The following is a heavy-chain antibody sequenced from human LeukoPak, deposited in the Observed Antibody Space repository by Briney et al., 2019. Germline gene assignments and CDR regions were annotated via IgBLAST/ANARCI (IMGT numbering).Heavy chain of an antibody. J-gene: IGHJ4*02. D-gene: IGHD3-3*01. CDR2: ISRSGSDT. CDR1: GFTFSNYA. Sequence: GGSLRLSCAASGFTFSNYAMNWVRQAPGKGLEWVSAISRSGSDTYYADSVKGRFTISRDNSKNMTFLQMSNLRVDDTAIYYCAKISSLEISCWGQGTLVTVSS. CDR3: AKISSLEISC. V-gene: IGHV3-23*01.